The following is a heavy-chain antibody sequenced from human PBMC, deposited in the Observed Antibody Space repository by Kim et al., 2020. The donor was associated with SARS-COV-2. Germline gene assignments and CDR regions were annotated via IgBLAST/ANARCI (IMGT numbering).Heavy chain of an antibody. Sequence: GGSLRLSCAASGFTFISYTMNWVRHAPEKGLEWVSPISDNGHGADTHYADSVTGRFTISRDDSRITVFLYMDSLTDDDTAIYYCVTSLVAHFDYWGQGTL. J-gene: IGHJ4*02. V-gene: IGHV3-23*01. D-gene: IGHD2-21*01. CDR3: VTSLVAHFDY. CDR1: GFTFISYT. CDR2: ISDNGHGADT.